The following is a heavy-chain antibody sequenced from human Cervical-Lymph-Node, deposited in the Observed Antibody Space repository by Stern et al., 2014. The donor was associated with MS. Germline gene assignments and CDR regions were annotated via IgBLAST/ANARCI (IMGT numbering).Heavy chain of an antibody. CDR1: GYSFPAYW. V-gene: IGHV5-51*01. Sequence: EVQLVESGAAVKKSGESLKISCKGSGYSFPAYWIAWVRQMPGKGLEWMGIIYPGYSDTRYSPSFQGQVTISADKSIRTAYLQWSSLKASDTAMYYCARQEGSRHYGLDVWGQGTTVTVSS. CDR2: IYPGYSDT. J-gene: IGHJ6*02. CDR3: ARQEGSRHYGLDV. D-gene: IGHD6-6*01.